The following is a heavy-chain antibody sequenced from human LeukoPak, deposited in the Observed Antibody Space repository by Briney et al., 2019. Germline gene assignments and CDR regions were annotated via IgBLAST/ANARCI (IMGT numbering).Heavy chain of an antibody. Sequence: SETLSLTCAVYGGSFSAYYWSWIRQPPGKGLQWIGEISHNGITNYNPSLKTRVSISVDMSKSQVSLKLTSVTAADTAVYYCASRYCSGGSCYEYYFDYWGQGTLVTVSS. CDR1: GGSFSAYY. V-gene: IGHV4-34*01. J-gene: IGHJ4*02. CDR3: ASRYCSGGSCYEYYFDY. CDR2: ISHNGIT. D-gene: IGHD2-15*01.